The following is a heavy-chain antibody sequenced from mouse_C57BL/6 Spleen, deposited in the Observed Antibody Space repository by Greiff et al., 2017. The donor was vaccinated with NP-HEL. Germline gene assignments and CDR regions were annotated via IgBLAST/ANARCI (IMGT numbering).Heavy chain of an antibody. CDR1: GYTFTDYE. Sequence: QVQLQQSGAELVRPGASVTLSCKASGYTFTDYEMHWVKQTPVHGLEWIGAIDPETGGTAYNQKFKGTAILTADKSSSTAYMELRSLTSEDSAVYYCTREEAWFAYWGQGTLVTVSA. V-gene: IGHV1-15*01. CDR3: TREEAWFAY. J-gene: IGHJ3*01. CDR2: IDPETGGT.